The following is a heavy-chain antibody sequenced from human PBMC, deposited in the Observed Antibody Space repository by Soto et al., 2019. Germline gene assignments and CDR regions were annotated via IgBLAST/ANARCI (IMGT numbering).Heavy chain of an antibody. CDR1: GFTFSNYW. J-gene: IGHJ4*02. CDR3: VRGSVYNWRGDF. V-gene: IGHV3-74*01. CDR2: INGDGSTT. D-gene: IGHD1-20*01. Sequence: EVQLVVSGGDLIQPGGSLRLSCAASGFTFSNYWMHWVRQAPGKGLVWVSRINGDGSTTSYADSVKGRFTISRDNAKNTLSLKMNSLRDEDTAVYYCVRGSVYNWRGDFWGQGTLVTVSS.